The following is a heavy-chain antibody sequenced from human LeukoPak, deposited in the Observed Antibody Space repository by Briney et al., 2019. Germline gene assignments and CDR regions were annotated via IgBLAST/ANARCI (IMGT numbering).Heavy chain of an antibody. Sequence: GGSLRLSCAASGFTFSSYAMHWVRQAPGKGLEWVAVISYDGSNKYYADSVKGRFTISRDNSKNTLYLQMNSLRAEDTAVYYCARDLGIAGNWNPSYYYGMDVWGQGTTVTVSS. D-gene: IGHD1-1*01. CDR1: GFTFSSYA. V-gene: IGHV3-30*04. CDR2: ISYDGSNK. CDR3: ARDLGIAGNWNPSYYYGMDV. J-gene: IGHJ6*02.